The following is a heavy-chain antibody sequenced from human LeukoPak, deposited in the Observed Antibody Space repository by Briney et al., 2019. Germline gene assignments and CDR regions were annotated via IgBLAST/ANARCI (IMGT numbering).Heavy chain of an antibody. D-gene: IGHD3-22*01. J-gene: IGHJ3*02. CDR1: GGSISSYY. CDR2: IYYSGST. CDR3: ARHRGNSVMIVEDAFDI. V-gene: IGHV4-59*08. Sequence: SETLSLTCTVSGGSISSYYWSWIRQPPGKGLEWIGYIYYSGSTNYNPSLKSRVTISVDTSKNQFSLKLSSVTAADTAVYYCARHRGNSVMIVEDAFDIWGQGTMVTVSS.